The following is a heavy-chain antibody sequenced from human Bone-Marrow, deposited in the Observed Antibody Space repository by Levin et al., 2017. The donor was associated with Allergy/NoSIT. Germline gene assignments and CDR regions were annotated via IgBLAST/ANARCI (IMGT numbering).Heavy chain of an antibody. V-gene: IGHV4-59*08. CDR2: IHYSGNT. J-gene: IGHJ4*02. CDR3: ARHASSSSWDYFDY. Sequence: SETLSLTCTVSGGSISSYYWSWIRQPPGKGLEWIGYIHYSGNTNYNPSLKTRVTISVDTSKNQFSLKLSSVTAADTAVYYCARHASSSSWDYFDYWGQETLVTVSS. D-gene: IGHD6-6*01. CDR1: GGSISSYY.